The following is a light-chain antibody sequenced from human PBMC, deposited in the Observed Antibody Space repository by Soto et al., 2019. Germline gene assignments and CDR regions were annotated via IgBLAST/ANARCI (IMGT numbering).Light chain of an antibody. Sequence: DLPMTQSPSSLSASVGDRVTITCRTSQGISSYLAWYQQKPGKVPSLLIYAASTLQLGVPSRFSGSGSGTDFTLTISSLQPEDVATYYCQKYNGAPRTFGQGTKVEIK. CDR2: AAS. V-gene: IGKV1-27*01. CDR1: QGISSY. J-gene: IGKJ1*01. CDR3: QKYNGAPRT.